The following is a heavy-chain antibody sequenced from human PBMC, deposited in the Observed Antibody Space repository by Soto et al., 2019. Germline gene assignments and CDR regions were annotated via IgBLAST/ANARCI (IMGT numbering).Heavy chain of an antibody. J-gene: IGHJ3*02. CDR2: INHNGDS. Sequence: QVHLQQWGAGLLKPSETLSLTCGVYGGSFGTSYWAWIRQSPEKGLEWIGEINHNGDSNYNPSLKMRGTISLHLSENPFSLKLTPVAAADTAVYYCARVTRFPDAFDIWGQGTPVIVSS. CDR1: GGSFGTSY. V-gene: IGHV4-34*01. CDR3: ARVTRFPDAFDI.